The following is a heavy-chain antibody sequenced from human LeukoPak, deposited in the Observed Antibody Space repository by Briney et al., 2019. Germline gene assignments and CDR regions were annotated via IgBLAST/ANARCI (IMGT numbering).Heavy chain of an antibody. CDR1: GYTFTGYY. CDR3: ARDMVRGVKLADY. CDR2: INPNSGGT. J-gene: IGHJ4*02. Sequence: ASVNVSCKASGYTFTGYYMHWVRQAPGQGLEWMGWINPNSGGTNYAQKFQGRVTMTRDTSISTAYVELSRLRSDDTAVYYCARDMVRGVKLADYWGQGTLVTVSS. V-gene: IGHV1-2*02. D-gene: IGHD3-10*01.